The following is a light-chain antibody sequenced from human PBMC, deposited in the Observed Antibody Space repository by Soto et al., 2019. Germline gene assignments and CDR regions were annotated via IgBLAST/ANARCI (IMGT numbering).Light chain of an antibody. V-gene: IGLV2-14*03. J-gene: IGLJ2*01. CDR3: SSYTGRNTVV. Sequence: QSALTQPASVSGSPGQSITISCTGTSNDVGGYNYVSWYQHHPGKAPKLMISDVSNRPSGVSNRFSGSKSGSTASLTISGLQAEDEADYYCSSYTGRNTVVFGGGTKLTVL. CDR2: DVS. CDR1: SNDVGGYNY.